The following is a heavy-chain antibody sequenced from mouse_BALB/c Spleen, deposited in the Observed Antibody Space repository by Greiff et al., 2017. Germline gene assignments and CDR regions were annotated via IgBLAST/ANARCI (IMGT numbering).Heavy chain of an antibody. CDR3: ARHGENFAWFAY. Sequence: EVKLVESGGGLVKLGGSLKLSCAASGFTFSSYYMSWVRQTPEKRLELVAAINSNGGSTYYPDTVKGRFTISRDNVKNTLYLQMSSLKSEDTALYYCARHGENFAWFAYWGQGTLVTVSA. CDR2: INSNGGST. CDR1: GFTFSSYY. V-gene: IGHV5-6-2*01. J-gene: IGHJ3*01.